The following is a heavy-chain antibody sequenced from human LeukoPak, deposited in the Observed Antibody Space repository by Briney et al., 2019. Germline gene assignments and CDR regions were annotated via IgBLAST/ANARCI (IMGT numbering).Heavy chain of an antibody. CDR1: GFTFSSYW. J-gene: IGHJ4*02. CDR3: ARVSTHSGTMFYFDY. D-gene: IGHD3-10*01. CDR2: IKPDGSEK. Sequence: GGSLRLSCAASGFTFSSYWMSWVRQAPGKGLEWVASIKPDGSEKYYVDSVKGRFTISRDNAKNSLYLQVNSLRAEDTAVYYCARVSTHSGTMFYFDYWGQGTLVTVSS. V-gene: IGHV3-7*01.